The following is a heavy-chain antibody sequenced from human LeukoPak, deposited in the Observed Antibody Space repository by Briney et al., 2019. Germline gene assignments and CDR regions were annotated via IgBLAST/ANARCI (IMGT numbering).Heavy chain of an antibody. V-gene: IGHV5-51*01. CDR2: IYPGGSDT. J-gene: IGHJ3*02. CDR3: ARRQYCSGGSCYSDTFDI. Sequence: GESLKISCKGSGYSFTNYWIGWVRQMPGKGLEWMGIIYPGGSDTRYGPSFRGQVTISADKSISAAYLQWSSLKASDTAMYYCARRQYCSGGSCYSDTFDIWGQGTMVTVSS. CDR1: GYSFTNYW. D-gene: IGHD2-15*01.